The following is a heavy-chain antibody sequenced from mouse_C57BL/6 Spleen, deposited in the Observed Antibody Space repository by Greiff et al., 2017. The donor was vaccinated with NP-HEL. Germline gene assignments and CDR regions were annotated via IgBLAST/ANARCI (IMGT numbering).Heavy chain of an antibody. CDR3: ARSSTYGQEFAY. D-gene: IGHD1-1*02. CDR2: INPNNGGT. Sequence: VQLQQSGPELVKPGASVKMSCKASGYTFTDYNMHWVKQSHGKSLEWIGYINPNNGGTSYNQKFKGKATLTVNKSSSTAYMELRSLTSEDSAVYYCARSSTYGQEFAYWGQGTLVTVSA. V-gene: IGHV1-22*01. J-gene: IGHJ3*01. CDR1: GYTFTDYN.